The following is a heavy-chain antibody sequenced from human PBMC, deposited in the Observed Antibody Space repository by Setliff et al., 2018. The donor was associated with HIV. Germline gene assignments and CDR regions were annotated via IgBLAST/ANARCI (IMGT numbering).Heavy chain of an antibody. V-gene: IGHV3-23*01. D-gene: IGHD3-22*01. J-gene: IGHJ3*02. CDR1: GFTFSSYA. CDR2: ISGSGGST. Sequence: GGSLRLSCAASGFTFSSYAMSWVRQAPGKGLEWVSAISGSGGSTYYADSVKGRFTISRDNSKNTLYLQMNSLRVEDTAVYYCARGGNYYDRSGLDGFDIWGQGTMVTVSS. CDR3: ARGGNYYDRSGLDGFDI.